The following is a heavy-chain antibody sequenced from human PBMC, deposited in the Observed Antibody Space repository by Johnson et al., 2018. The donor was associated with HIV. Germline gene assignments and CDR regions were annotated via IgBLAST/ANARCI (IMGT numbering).Heavy chain of an antibody. Sequence: QVQLVESGGGVVQPGRSLRLSCAASGFTFSSYAMHWVRQAPGKGLEWVAVISYDGSNKYYADSVKGRFTISRDNSKNTLYLQMNSLRAEDTAVYHCAKGYYDSSFGLDMWGQGTMVIVSS. J-gene: IGHJ3*02. D-gene: IGHD3-3*01. CDR1: GFTFSSYA. V-gene: IGHV3-30-3*01. CDR3: AKGYYDSSFGLDM. CDR2: ISYDGSNK.